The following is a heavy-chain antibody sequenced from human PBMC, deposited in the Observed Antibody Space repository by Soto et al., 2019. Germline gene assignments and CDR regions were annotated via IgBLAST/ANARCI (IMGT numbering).Heavy chain of an antibody. D-gene: IGHD3-16*02. CDR3: AKDGYTSVLNTVDC. CDR1: GFSFNNYA. V-gene: IGHV3-23*01. J-gene: IGHJ4*02. Sequence: EVQLWESGGGLVQPGGSLRLSCAASGFSFNNYAMSWVRQAPGKGMEWVSGIGGSGGSTFYADSVRGRFTISRENPKNTLYLQMNSLRAEDTAVYYCAKDGYTSVLNTVDCWGQGTLVTVSS. CDR2: IGGSGGST.